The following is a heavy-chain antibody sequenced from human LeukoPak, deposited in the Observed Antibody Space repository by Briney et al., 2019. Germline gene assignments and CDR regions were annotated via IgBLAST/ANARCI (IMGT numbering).Heavy chain of an antibody. CDR3: ARGNSYYDSSDYFPWESFQH. Sequence: ASVKVSCKASGYTFTSYGISWVRQAPGQGLEWMGWISAYNGNTNYAQNLQGRVTMTTDTSTSTGYMELRSLRSDDTAVYYCARGNSYYDSSDYFPWESFQHWGQGTLVTVSS. J-gene: IGHJ1*01. D-gene: IGHD3-22*01. CDR2: ISAYNGNT. V-gene: IGHV1-18*01. CDR1: GYTFTSYG.